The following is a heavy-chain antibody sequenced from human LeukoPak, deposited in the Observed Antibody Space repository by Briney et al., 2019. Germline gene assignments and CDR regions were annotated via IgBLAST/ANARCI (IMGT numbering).Heavy chain of an antibody. CDR3: ARGDFWSGYHAAY. Sequence: PSETLSLTCTVSGGSISSYYWSWIRQPPGKGLEWIGYIYYSGSTNYNPSLKSRVTISVDTSKNQFSLKLSSVTAAATAVYYCARGDFWSGYHAAYWGQGTLVTVSS. J-gene: IGHJ4*02. V-gene: IGHV4-59*01. CDR2: IYYSGST. D-gene: IGHD3-3*01. CDR1: GGSISSYY.